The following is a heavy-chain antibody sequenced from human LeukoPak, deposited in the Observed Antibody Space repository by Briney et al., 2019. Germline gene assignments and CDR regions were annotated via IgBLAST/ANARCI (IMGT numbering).Heavy chain of an antibody. Sequence: GGSLRLSCAASEFSFSDYYMSWIRQAPGKGLEWISYIGSSGSTIYYADSVKGRFTISRDNAKNSVYLQMNSLRAEDTAVYYCARERYYYDSTYYYVKYFDYWGQGTLVTVSS. CDR1: EFSFSDYY. CDR3: ARERYYYDSTYYYVKYFDY. D-gene: IGHD3-22*01. J-gene: IGHJ4*02. CDR2: IGSSGSTI. V-gene: IGHV3-11*01.